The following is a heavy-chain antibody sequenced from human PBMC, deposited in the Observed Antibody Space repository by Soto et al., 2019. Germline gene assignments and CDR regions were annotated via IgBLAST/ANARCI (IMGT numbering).Heavy chain of an antibody. V-gene: IGHV1-2*02. D-gene: IGHD3-9*01. J-gene: IGHJ4*02. Sequence: SVKVSCKASGYTFTGYYMHWVRQAPGQGLEWMGWINPNSGGTNYAQKFQGRVTMTRDTSISTAYMELSRLRSEDTAVYYCARGYYDILTGPYYFDYWGQGTLVTVSS. CDR2: INPNSGGT. CDR1: GYTFTGYY. CDR3: ARGYYDILTGPYYFDY.